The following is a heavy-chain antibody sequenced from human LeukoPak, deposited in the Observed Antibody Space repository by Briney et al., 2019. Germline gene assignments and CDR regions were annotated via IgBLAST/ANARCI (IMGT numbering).Heavy chain of an antibody. CDR3: TTSRHCSGGSCYSNGRYFDY. CDR1: GFTFSSYA. CDR2: IKSKTDGGTT. V-gene: IGHV3-15*01. Sequence: PGGSLRLSCAASGFTFSSYAMSWVRQAPGKGLEWVGRIKSKTDGGTTDYAAPVKGRFTISRDDSKNTLYLQMNSLKTEDTAVYYCTTSRHCSGGSCYSNGRYFDYWGQGTLVTVSS. D-gene: IGHD2-15*01. J-gene: IGHJ4*02.